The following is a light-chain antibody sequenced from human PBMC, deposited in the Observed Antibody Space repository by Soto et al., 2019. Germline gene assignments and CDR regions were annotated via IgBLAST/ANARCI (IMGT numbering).Light chain of an antibody. CDR1: QSVSSY. CDR2: DAS. J-gene: IGKJ4*01. Sequence: IVLPQSPATLSLSPGERATLSCRASQSVSSYLAWYQQKPGQAPRLLIYDASNRATGIPARFSGSGSGTDFTLTISSLEPEDFAVYYCQQRSNWPPTFGGGTKVDIK. CDR3: QQRSNWPPT. V-gene: IGKV3-11*01.